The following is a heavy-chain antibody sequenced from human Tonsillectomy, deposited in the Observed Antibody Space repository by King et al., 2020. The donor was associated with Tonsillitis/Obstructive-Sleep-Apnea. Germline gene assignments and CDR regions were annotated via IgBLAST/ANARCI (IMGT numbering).Heavy chain of an antibody. D-gene: IGHD5-24*01. Sequence: QLQESGGGLVQPGGSLRLSCVASGYMFTSYAMTWVRLAPGKGLEWVSAISGTGGCRFYAEPVKGRFTISSDSSKKTVFLQMDSLRVDDTAVYYCAKVKFDGAAFDSLDSWGQGTLVTVSS. CDR1: GYMFTSYA. CDR3: AKVKFDGAAFDSLDS. J-gene: IGHJ4*02. CDR2: ISGTGGCR. V-gene: IGHV3-23*01.